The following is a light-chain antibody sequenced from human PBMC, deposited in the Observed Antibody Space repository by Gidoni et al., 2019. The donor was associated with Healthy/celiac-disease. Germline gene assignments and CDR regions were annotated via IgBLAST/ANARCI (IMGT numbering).Light chain of an antibody. V-gene: IGKV3-20*01. CDR2: GAS. CDR1: QSVSSSY. Sequence: MVLTQSPGTLSLSPGERATLSCRASQSVSSSYLAWYQQKPGQAPRLLIYGASSRATGIPDRFSGSGSGTDFTLTISRLEPEDFAVYYCQQYGSSPKTFGPGTKVDIK. CDR3: QQYGSSPKT. J-gene: IGKJ3*01.